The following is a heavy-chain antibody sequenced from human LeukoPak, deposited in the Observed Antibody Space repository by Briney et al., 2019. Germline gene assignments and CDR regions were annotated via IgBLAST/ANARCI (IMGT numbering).Heavy chain of an antibody. D-gene: IGHD4-17*01. Sequence: GRSLRLSCAASGFTFSSYAMHWVRQAPGKGLEWVAVISYDGSNKYYADSVEGRFTISRDNSKNTLYLQMNSLRAEDTAVYYCARRTTVTTTGDYWGQGTLVTVSS. CDR2: ISYDGSNK. V-gene: IGHV3-30-3*01. CDR3: ARRTTVTTTGDY. J-gene: IGHJ4*02. CDR1: GFTFSSYA.